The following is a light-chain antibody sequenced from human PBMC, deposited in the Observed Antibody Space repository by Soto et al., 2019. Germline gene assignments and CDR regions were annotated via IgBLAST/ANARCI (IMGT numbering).Light chain of an antibody. CDR1: QGISSY. CDR3: QQYNTYWT. J-gene: IGKJ1*01. Sequence: AIRMTQSASAFSASAGERVTITLRASQGISSYLAWYQQKPGKAPKLLIYAASTLQSGVPSRFSGSGSGTDFTLTISSLQPDDFATYYCQQYNTYWTFGQGTKVDIK. CDR2: AAS. V-gene: IGKV1-8*01.